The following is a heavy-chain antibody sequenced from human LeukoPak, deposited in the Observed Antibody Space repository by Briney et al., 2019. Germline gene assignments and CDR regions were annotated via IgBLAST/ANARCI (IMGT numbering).Heavy chain of an antibody. Sequence: SETLSLTCTVSGVSISDNYWSWIRQSPGVGLEWIGYIYSGGRTDYNPSLKSRVTLSVDMSKNQFPLKVNSVTAADTAVYYCARHGLKLVGSSTIYFDIWGQGKLVTVSS. J-gene: IGHJ4*02. CDR3: ARHGLKLVGSSTIYFDI. V-gene: IGHV4-59*08. CDR1: GVSISDNY. D-gene: IGHD1-26*01. CDR2: IYSGGRT.